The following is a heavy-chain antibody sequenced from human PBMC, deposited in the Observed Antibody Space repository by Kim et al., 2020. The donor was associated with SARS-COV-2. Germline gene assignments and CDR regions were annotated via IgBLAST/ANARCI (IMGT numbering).Heavy chain of an antibody. CDR2: IWYDGSNK. J-gene: IGHJ4*02. CDR1: GFTFSSYG. Sequence: GGSLRLSCAASGFTFSSYGMHWVRQAPGKGLEWVAVIWYDGSNKYYADSVKGRFTISRDNSKNTLYLQMNSLRAEDTAVYYCARPPRFGELYFDYWGQGTLVTVSS. CDR3: ARPPRFGELYFDY. D-gene: IGHD3-10*01. V-gene: IGHV3-33*01.